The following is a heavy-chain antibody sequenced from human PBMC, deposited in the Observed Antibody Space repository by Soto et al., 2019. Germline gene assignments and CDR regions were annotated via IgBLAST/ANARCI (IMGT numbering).Heavy chain of an antibody. Sequence: QVQLVQSGAEVKKPGASVKVSCKASGYTFTGYYMHWVRQAPGQGLEWMGWINPNSGGTKYAQKFQGWVTMTRDTSISKAYMELSRLRSDDTAVYYCARAGREYSSSSYYYYYGMDVWGQGTTVTVSS. CDR2: INPNSGGT. CDR1: GYTFTGYY. D-gene: IGHD6-6*01. J-gene: IGHJ6*02. V-gene: IGHV1-2*04. CDR3: ARAGREYSSSSYYYYYGMDV.